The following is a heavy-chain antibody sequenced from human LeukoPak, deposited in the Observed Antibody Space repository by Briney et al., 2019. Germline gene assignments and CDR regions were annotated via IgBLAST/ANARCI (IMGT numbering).Heavy chain of an antibody. CDR3: AKGPYHDYGDYPWY. D-gene: IGHD4-17*01. J-gene: IGHJ4*02. V-gene: IGHV3-30-3*01. CDR1: GFTFSSYA. Sequence: PGRSLRLSCAASGFTFSSYAIHWVRQAPGKGLEWVALISYDGNNKYYADSVKGRFTISRDNSKNTLYLQMNSLRAEDTAVYYCAKGPYHDYGDYPWYWGQGTLVTVSS. CDR2: ISYDGNNK.